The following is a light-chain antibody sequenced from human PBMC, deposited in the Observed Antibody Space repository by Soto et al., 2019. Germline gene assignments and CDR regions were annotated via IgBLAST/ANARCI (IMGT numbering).Light chain of an antibody. V-gene: IGLV2-14*01. CDR3: SSYTRSSTLYYV. CDR1: SSDVGGYNY. CDR2: EVS. Sequence: QSALTQPASVSGSPGQSITISCTGTSSDVGGYNYVSWYQQHPGKAPKLMIYEVSNRPSGVSSRFSGSKSSNTASLTMSGLQAEDEADYYCSSYTRSSTLYYVFGTGTKLTVL. J-gene: IGLJ1*01.